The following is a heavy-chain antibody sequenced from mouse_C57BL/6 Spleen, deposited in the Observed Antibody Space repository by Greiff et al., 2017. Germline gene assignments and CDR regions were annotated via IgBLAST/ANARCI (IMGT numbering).Heavy chain of an antibody. CDR2: IHPNSGST. D-gene: IGHD1-1*01. CDR1: GYTFTSYW. Sequence: QVQLQQSGAELVKPGASVKLSCKASGYTFTSYWMHWVKQRPGQGLEWIGMIHPNSGSTNYNEKFKSKATLTVDKSSSTAYMQLSSLTSEDSAVYYCARPLITTVVEYFDVWGTGTTVTVSS. J-gene: IGHJ1*03. V-gene: IGHV1-64*01. CDR3: ARPLITTVVEYFDV.